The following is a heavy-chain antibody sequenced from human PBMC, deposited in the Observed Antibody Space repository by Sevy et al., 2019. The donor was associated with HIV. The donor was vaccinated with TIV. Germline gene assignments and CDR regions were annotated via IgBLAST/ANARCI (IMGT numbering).Heavy chain of an antibody. CDR2: FDPEDGRT. CDR1: GYTLTDFS. J-gene: IGHJ4*02. CDR3: ATTKDYYDSSGYPFDY. Sequence: VKVSCKLSGYTLTDFSMHWVRQAPGKGLEWVATFDPEDGRTIYAQKFQGRVTMTEDTSTDTAYMELNSLRSDDTAVYYCATTKDYYDSSGYPFDYWGQGTQVTVSS. V-gene: IGHV1-24*01. D-gene: IGHD3-22*01.